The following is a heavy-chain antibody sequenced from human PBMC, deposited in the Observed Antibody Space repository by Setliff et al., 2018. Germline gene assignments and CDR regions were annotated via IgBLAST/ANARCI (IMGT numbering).Heavy chain of an antibody. V-gene: IGHV4-38-2*02. CDR2: IYHSGNT. CDR3: AVYNTGSSKDHY. Sequence: SETLSLTCNVSGDSISSTYHWGWIRQSPGKGLEWIGTIYHSGNTYYNPSLNSRLTISVDTSKNQFSLKLSSVTAADTAVYYCAVYNTGSSKDHYWGQGTPVTVSS. J-gene: IGHJ4*02. CDR1: GDSISSTYH. D-gene: IGHD2-8*02.